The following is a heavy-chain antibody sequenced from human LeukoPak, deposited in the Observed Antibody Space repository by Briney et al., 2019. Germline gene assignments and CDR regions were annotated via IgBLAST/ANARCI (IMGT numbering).Heavy chain of an antibody. J-gene: IGHJ4*02. CDR1: GGSISSSDFY. Sequence: SETLSLTCTVSGGSISSSDFYWGWIRQPPGKGLEWIGSIYYSGSTYYNPSLKSRVTISVDTSKNQFSLKLSSVTAADTAVYYCARRTRDQYYYDSSGYYDPFDYWGQGTLVTVSS. CDR3: ARRTRDQYYYDSSGYYDPFDY. D-gene: IGHD3-22*01. CDR2: IYYSGST. V-gene: IGHV4-39*01.